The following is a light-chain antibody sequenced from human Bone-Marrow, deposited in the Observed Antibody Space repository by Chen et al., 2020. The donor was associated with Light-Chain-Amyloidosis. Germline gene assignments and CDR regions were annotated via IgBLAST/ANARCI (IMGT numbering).Light chain of an antibody. CDR1: QSLVTSDGDIY. CDR2: EVS. CDR3: MQGTHWPFT. V-gene: IGKV2-30*01. Sequence: DVLMTQSPLFLPVPLGQSASLSCTSSQSLVTSDGDIYLNWFLQRPGQSPRRLIYEVSKRDSGVPDRFSGSASGTHFTLEISRVETEDIGVYFCMQGTHWPFTFGPGTTVEI. J-gene: IGKJ3*01.